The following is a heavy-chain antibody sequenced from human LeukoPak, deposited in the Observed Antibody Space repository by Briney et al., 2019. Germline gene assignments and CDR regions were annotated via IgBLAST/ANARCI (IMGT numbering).Heavy chain of an antibody. CDR1: GFTFSSYW. J-gene: IGHJ3*02. D-gene: IGHD2-21*01. CDR2: IKTDGSEK. CDR3: ARDLDTYVVLIAYDTFDI. Sequence: HPGGSLRLSCEASGFTFSSYWMTWVRQAPGKGLEWVANIKTDGSEKHYVDSVKGRFTISRDNAKNSLYLQMNSLRAEDTAVYYCARDLDTYVVLIAYDTFDIWGQGTMVTVSS. V-gene: IGHV3-7*01.